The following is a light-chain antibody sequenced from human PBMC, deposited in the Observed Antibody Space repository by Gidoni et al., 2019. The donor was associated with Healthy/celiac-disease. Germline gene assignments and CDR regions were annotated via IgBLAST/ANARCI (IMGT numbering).Light chain of an antibody. Sequence: SYELTQPPSVSVSPGQTASITCSGDTWGDKYACWYQQQPGQSPVLVLYQDSKRPSGIPGRFSGSNSGNTATLTISGTQAVDEADYYCQAWDSSTPFYVFGTGTKVTVL. CDR3: QAWDSSTPFYV. CDR2: QDS. CDR1: TWGDKY. J-gene: IGLJ1*01. V-gene: IGLV3-1*01.